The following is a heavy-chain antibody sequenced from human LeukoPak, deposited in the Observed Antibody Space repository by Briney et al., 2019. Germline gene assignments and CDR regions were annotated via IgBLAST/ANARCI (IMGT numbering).Heavy chain of an antibody. CDR1: GFTFSSYS. Sequence: GGSLRLSCAASGFTFSSYSMNWVRQAPGKGLEWASYISSSSSTIYYADSVKGRFTISRDNAKNSLYLQMNSLRAEDTAVYYCARARSSYGYGDAFGIWGQGTMVTVSS. CDR3: ARARSSYGYGDAFGI. V-gene: IGHV3-48*01. J-gene: IGHJ3*02. D-gene: IGHD5-18*01. CDR2: ISSSSSTI.